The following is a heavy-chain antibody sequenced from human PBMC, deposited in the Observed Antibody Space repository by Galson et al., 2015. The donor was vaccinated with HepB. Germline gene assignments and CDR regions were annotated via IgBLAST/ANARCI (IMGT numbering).Heavy chain of an antibody. CDR1: KGSFGSYP. CDR2: IFPISATA. Sequence: SVNVSCEASKGSFGSYPIRYVRQAPVDALEWMGGIFPISATANYAQNFQGRVTITADESTRTAYTEVSSLRSEDTAVYYCASPGSLAAAGTWLYYYIAVWGKGRTVIVSS. CDR3: ASPGSLAAAGTWLYYYIAV. J-gene: IGHJ6*03. D-gene: IGHD6-13*01. V-gene: IGHV1-69*13.